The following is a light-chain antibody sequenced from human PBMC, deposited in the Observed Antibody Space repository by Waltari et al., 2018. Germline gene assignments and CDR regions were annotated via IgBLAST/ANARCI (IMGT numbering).Light chain of an antibody. Sequence: ETVMTQSPATLSVSPGERASLYCGASRSVDTYVAWYQQKVGQSPRLIIYNASTRASGVPARFSGSGSRTAFTLIINDLQTDDSALYFCQQYGTWPPDTFGQGTKVEIK. J-gene: IGKJ2*01. V-gene: IGKV3-15*01. CDR2: NAS. CDR3: QQYGTWPPDT. CDR1: RSVDTY.